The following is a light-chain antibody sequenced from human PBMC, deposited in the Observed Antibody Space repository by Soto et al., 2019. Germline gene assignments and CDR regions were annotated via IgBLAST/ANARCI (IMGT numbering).Light chain of an antibody. CDR2: GES. CDR1: RTINTY. J-gene: IGKJ4*01. Sequence: DVRMTESPSSLAACVGGKITITCRASRTINTYLNWFQQKPGEPPRILIYGESTLHDGVQSRFSGSGSGADFTLTISRLQPEDFASYHCPQTYSDITLGGGTKVDIK. V-gene: IGKV1-39*01. CDR3: PQTYSDIT.